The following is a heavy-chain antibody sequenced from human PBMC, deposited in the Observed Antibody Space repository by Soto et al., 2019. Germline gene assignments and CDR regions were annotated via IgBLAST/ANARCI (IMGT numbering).Heavy chain of an antibody. Sequence: QVQLQESGPGLVKPSQTLSLTCTVSGGSISSGGYYWSWIRQHPGKGLEWIGYIYYSGSTYYNPSLKSRVNISVDTSKNQFSLKLSSVTAADTAVYYCARDRYSGYDGDYYYYGMDVWGQGTTVTVSS. CDR1: GGSISSGGYY. D-gene: IGHD5-12*01. J-gene: IGHJ6*02. CDR3: ARDRYSGYDGDYYYYGMDV. V-gene: IGHV4-31*03. CDR2: IYYSGST.